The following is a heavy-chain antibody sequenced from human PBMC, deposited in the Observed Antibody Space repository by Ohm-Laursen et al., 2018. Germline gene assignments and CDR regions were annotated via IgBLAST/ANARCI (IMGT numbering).Heavy chain of an antibody. V-gene: IGHV4-59*01. Sequence: TLSLTCTVSGGSISSYYWSWIRQPPGKGLEWIGYIYYSGSTNYNPSLKSRVTISVDTSKNQFSLKLRSVTAADTAVYYCARDQRYCSGGNCYPAGWFDPWGQGTLVTVSS. CDR2: IYYSGST. CDR1: GGSISSYY. D-gene: IGHD2-15*01. J-gene: IGHJ5*02. CDR3: ARDQRYCSGGNCYPAGWFDP.